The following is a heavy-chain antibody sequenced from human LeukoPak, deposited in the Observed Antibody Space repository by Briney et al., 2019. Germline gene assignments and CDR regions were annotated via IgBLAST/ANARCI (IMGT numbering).Heavy chain of an antibody. CDR2: IGANNGDT. V-gene: IGHV1-18*01. J-gene: IGHJ4*02. CDR3: ARDHGSGWSLDY. CDR1: GYSFTSYG. Sequence: ASVKVSCKASGYSFTSYGFSWVRQAPGQGLEWMGWIGANNGDTNYAQNFQGRVTMTTDTSTSTTQMELRSPRSDDTAVYYCARDHGSGWSLDYWGQGTLVTVSS. D-gene: IGHD6-19*01.